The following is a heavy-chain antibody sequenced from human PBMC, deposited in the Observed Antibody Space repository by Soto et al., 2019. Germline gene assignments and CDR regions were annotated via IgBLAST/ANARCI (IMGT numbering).Heavy chain of an antibody. CDR1: GCTFTKFH. CDR3: ARDVLGHDNYETIGYYFDH. V-gene: IGHV1-46*01. D-gene: IGHD3-16*01. CDR2: IDPSGGVT. Sequence: ASVKVSCKASGCTFTKFHIHWVRQAPGQGLEWMGMIDPSGGVTRDAQRFQGRITMTSDTSTSSVYMELRGLTSEDTAVYYCARDVLGHDNYETIGYYFDHWGPGTLVTVSS. J-gene: IGHJ4*02.